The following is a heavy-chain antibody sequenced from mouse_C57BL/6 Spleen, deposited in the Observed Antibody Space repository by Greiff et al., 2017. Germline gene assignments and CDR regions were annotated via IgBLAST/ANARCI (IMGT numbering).Heavy chain of an antibody. J-gene: IGHJ1*03. Sequence: VHLVESGAELVRPGASVTLSCKASGYTFTDYEMHWVKQTPVHGLEWIGAIDPETGGTAYNQKFKGKAILTADKSSSTAYMELRSLTSEDSAVYYCTMGDRYFEVWGTGTTVTVSS. CDR1: GYTFTDYE. CDR2: IDPETGGT. D-gene: IGHD3-3*01. V-gene: IGHV1-15*01. CDR3: TMGDRYFEV.